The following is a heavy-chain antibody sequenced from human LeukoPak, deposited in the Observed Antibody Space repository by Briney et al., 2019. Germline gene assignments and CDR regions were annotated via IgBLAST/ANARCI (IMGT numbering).Heavy chain of an antibody. V-gene: IGHV4-39*07. Sequence: SETLSLTCTVSGGSISSSSYYWGWIRQPPGKGLEWIGSIYYSGSTYYNPSLKSRVTISVDTSKNQFSLKLSSVTAADTAVYYCARSVGGSGSYYNPWYYYYYYMDVWGKGTTVTVSS. CDR2: IYYSGST. D-gene: IGHD3-10*01. CDR1: GGSISSSSYY. CDR3: ARSVGGSGSYYNPWYYYYYYMDV. J-gene: IGHJ6*03.